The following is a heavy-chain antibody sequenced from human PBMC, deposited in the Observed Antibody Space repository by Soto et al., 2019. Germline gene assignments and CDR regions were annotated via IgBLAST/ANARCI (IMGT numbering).Heavy chain of an antibody. CDR3: AKDRWALMSYYFDY. CDR2: ISYDGSNK. Sequence: GGSLTLSCAASGFTFSSYGMHWVRQAPGKGLEWVAVISYDGSNKYYADSVKGRFTISRDNSKNTLYLQMNSLRAEDTAVYYCAKDRWALMSYYFDYWGQGTLVTVSS. J-gene: IGHJ4*02. V-gene: IGHV3-30*18. D-gene: IGHD2-8*01. CDR1: GFTFSSYG.